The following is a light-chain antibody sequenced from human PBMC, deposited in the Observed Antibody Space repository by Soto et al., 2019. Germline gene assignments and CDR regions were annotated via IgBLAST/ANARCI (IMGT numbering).Light chain of an antibody. J-gene: IGKJ2*01. V-gene: IGKV3-15*01. CDR2: GAS. CDR3: QQYSNWPRT. Sequence: EIVMMQSPATLSVSPGERATLSCRASQSVSINLAWYQQKPGQAPRLLIDGASTRATGIPARFSGSGSGTYFTLTISSLQSEDFAVYYCQQYSNWPRTFGQGTKLEIK. CDR1: QSVSIN.